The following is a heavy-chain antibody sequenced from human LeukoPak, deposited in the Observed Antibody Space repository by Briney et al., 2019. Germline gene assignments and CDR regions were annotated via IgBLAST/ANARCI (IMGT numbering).Heavy chain of an antibody. V-gene: IGHV3-23*01. CDR2: ISGSGVNT. CDR1: GFTFSSYA. Sequence: GGSLRLSCAASGFTFSSYAMSWVRQAPGKGLEWVSVISGSGVNTYYADSVKGRFTVSRDNSKNTLYLQMNDLRPEDTAKYYCAKRNTMIRGGPCFDHWGQGLLVTVSS. J-gene: IGHJ4*02. CDR3: AKRNTMIRGGPCFDH. D-gene: IGHD3-10*01.